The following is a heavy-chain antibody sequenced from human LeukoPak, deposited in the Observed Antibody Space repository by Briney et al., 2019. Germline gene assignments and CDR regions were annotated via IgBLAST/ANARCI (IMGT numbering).Heavy chain of an antibody. CDR3: ARLSKGRFFDYIFDY. D-gene: IGHD3-9*01. V-gene: IGHV4-39*01. J-gene: IGHJ4*02. CDR2: ICYSGST. Sequence: SQTLSLTCTVSGGSVSSSTYYWGWIRQPPGKGLEWIGNICYSGSTYYNPSLKSRVTMSVDTSNNQFSLKMHSVTAADTAVYFCARLSKGRFFDYIFDYWGQGTLVTVSS. CDR1: GGSVSSSTYY.